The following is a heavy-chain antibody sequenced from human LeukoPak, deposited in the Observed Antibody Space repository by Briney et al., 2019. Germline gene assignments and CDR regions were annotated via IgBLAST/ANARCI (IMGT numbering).Heavy chain of an antibody. V-gene: IGHV1-3*01. D-gene: IGHD3-3*01. CDR2: INAGNGNT. CDR1: GYTFTSYA. J-gene: IGHJ4*02. Sequence: GASVKVSCKASGYTFTSYAMHWVRQAPGQRLEWMGWINAGNGNTKYSQKFQGRVTITRDTSASTAYMELSSLRSEDTAVYYCARGENYDFWSGFDYWGQGTLVTVSS. CDR3: ARGENYDFWSGFDY.